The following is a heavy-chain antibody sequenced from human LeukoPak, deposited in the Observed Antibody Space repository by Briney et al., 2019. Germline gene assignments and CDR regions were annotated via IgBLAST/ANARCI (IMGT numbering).Heavy chain of an antibody. D-gene: IGHD5/OR15-5a*01. CDR1: GFTFSDHY. Sequence: PGGSLRLSCAASGFTFSDHYMDWVRQAPGQGLEWVGRTRNKVSGYTTEYAASVKGRFTISRDDSRNSLYLQMNSLRAEDTAVYYCARQKYLRGPDVEYFDYWGQGTLVTVSS. J-gene: IGHJ4*02. CDR2: TRNKVSGYTT. V-gene: IGHV3-72*01. CDR3: ARQKYLRGPDVEYFDY.